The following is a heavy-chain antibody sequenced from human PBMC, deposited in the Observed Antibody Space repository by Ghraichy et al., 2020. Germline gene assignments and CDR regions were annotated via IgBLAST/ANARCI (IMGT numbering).Heavy chain of an antibody. Sequence: GESLRLSCAASGFIFSSYAMSWVRQAPGKGLERVSTISGSGDITDYADSAKGRFTISRDNSKNTLYLQMNSLRVEDTAIYYCAKDRWSGYFDSWGQGTLVTVSS. CDR1: GFIFSSYA. CDR3: AKDRWSGYFDS. J-gene: IGHJ4*02. D-gene: IGHD3-3*01. CDR2: ISGSGDIT. V-gene: IGHV3-23*01.